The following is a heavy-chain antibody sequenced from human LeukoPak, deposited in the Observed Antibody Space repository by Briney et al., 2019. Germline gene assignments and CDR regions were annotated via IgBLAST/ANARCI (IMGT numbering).Heavy chain of an antibody. CDR2: IYYSGST. CDR1: GFTVSSNY. V-gene: IGHV4-39*01. CDR3: ARYYGSGRDADY. D-gene: IGHD3-10*01. J-gene: IGHJ4*02. Sequence: PGGSLRLSCAASGFTVSSNYMSWVRQPPGKGLEWIGSIYYSGSTYYNPSLKSRVTISVDTSKNQFSLKINSVTAADTAVYFCARYYGSGRDADYWGQGALVTVSS.